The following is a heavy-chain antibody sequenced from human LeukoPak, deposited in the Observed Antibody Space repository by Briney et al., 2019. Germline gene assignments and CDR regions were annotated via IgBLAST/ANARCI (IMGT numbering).Heavy chain of an antibody. Sequence: GGSLRLSCAASGFTFDDYTMHWVRQGPGTGLEWVSLINWDGGSTYYADSVKGRFTISRDNSKNSLYLQMNSLRTEDTALYYCEKGQVIPTAPVDYWGQGTLVTVSS. CDR1: GFTFDDYT. CDR3: EKGQVIPTAPVDY. V-gene: IGHV3-43*01. J-gene: IGHJ4*02. D-gene: IGHD2-2*01. CDR2: INWDGGST.